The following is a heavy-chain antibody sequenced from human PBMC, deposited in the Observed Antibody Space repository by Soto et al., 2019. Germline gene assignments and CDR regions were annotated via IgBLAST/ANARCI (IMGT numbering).Heavy chain of an antibody. CDR1: GFTFSSYG. V-gene: IGHV3-30*18. Sequence: QVQLVESGGGVVQPGRSLRLSCAASGFTFSSYGMHWVRQAPGKGPEWVAVISADGSKKHYADNVKGRFTISRDDAKNTLYLQMNSLRADDTALYYCAKDPTIAPRWALDIWGKGTLVTVSS. J-gene: IGHJ3*02. D-gene: IGHD6-13*01. CDR3: AKDPTIAPRWALDI. CDR2: ISADGSKK.